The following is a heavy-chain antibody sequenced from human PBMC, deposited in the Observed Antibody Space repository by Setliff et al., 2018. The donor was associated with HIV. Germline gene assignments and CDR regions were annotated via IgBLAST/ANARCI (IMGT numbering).Heavy chain of an antibody. CDR2: IYYSVTT. V-gene: IGHV4-59*11. CDR1: GDSISSHY. D-gene: IGHD6-19*01. CDR3: ARVTLVGTGFYFDF. J-gene: IGHJ4*02. Sequence: SETLSLTCTVSGDSISSHYWSWIRQPPGKGLEWIGIIYYSVTTKYNPSLKSRVTTSIDASKNQFSLKLSSVTAADTAVYYCARVTLVGTGFYFDFWGQGTLVTAPQ.